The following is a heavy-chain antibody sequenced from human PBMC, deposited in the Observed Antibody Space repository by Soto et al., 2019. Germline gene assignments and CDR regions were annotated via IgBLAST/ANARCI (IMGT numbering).Heavy chain of an antibody. J-gene: IGHJ3*02. Sequence: VQLQGSGPGLVKPSETLSLTCTVSGGSIGSYSWRWIRQPPGKGLGWIGYIYYSGSTNYNPSLKSRVTISVDTSKNQFSLKLSSVTAADTAVYYCARDDDYSSSFGEGRAFDIWGQGTMVTVSS. CDR2: IYYSGST. V-gene: IGHV4-59*01. D-gene: IGHD4-4*01. CDR1: GGSIGSYS. CDR3: ARDDDYSSSFGEGRAFDI.